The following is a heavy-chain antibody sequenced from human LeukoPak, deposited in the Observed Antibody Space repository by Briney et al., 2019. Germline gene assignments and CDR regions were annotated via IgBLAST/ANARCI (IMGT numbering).Heavy chain of an antibody. D-gene: IGHD6-19*01. CDR2: IYPGDSDT. Sequence: GESLKISCKGSGYSFSDYWIGWVRQMPGKGLEWMGIIYPGDSDTRYSPSFQGQVTISADKSISTAYLQWSSLKASDTAMYYCARQVSYSSGWYSWFDPWGQGTLVTVSS. CDR3: ARQVSYSSGWYSWFDP. V-gene: IGHV5-51*01. CDR1: GYSFSDYW. J-gene: IGHJ5*02.